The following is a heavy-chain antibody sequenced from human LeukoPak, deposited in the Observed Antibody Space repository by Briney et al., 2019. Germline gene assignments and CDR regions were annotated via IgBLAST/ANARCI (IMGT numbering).Heavy chain of an antibody. CDR1: GGSISSGDYY. J-gene: IGHJ3*02. CDR2: IYYSGST. V-gene: IGHV4-30-4*01. CDR3: ARDPRGPNAFDI. Sequence: SQTLSLTCTVSGGSISSGDYYWSRIRQPPGKGLEWIGYIYYSGSTYYNPSLKSRVTISVDTSKNRFSLKLSSVTAADTAVYYCARDPRGPNAFDIWGQGTMVTVSS.